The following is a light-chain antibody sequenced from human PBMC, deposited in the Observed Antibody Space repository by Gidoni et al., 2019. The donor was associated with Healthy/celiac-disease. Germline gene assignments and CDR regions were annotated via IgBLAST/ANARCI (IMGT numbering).Light chain of an antibody. J-gene: IGKJ1*01. Sequence: ELVLTQSPGTLSLSPGERATLYCRASQSVSSSYLGWYQQKPGQAPRLLIYGASSRATGIPDRFSGSGSGTDFTLTISRLEPEDFAVYYCQQYGSSPRTFGQGTKVEIK. CDR1: QSVSSSY. CDR2: GAS. V-gene: IGKV3-20*01. CDR3: QQYGSSPRT.